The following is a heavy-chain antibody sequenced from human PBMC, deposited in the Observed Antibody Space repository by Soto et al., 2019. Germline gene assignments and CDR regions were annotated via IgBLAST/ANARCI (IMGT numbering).Heavy chain of an antibody. CDR1: GFTFSSYA. Sequence: SLRLSCAASGFTFSSYAMHWVRQAPGKGLEYVSAISSNGGSTDYANSVKGRFTISRNNSKNTLYLQMGSLRAEDMAVYYCAREHYDILTGYYVGFDYWGQGTLVTVSS. V-gene: IGHV3-64*01. CDR3: AREHYDILTGYYVGFDY. CDR2: ISSNGGST. D-gene: IGHD3-9*01. J-gene: IGHJ4*02.